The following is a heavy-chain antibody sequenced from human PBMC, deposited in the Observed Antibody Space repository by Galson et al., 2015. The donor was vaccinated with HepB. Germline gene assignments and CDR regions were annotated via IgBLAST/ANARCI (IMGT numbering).Heavy chain of an antibody. CDR2: IDPSDSYT. J-gene: IGHJ4*02. Sequence: QSGAEVKRPGESLRISCKGSGYSFTSYWISWVRQMPGKGLEWKGRIDPSDSYTNYSPSFQGHVTISADKSISTAYLQWSSLKASDTAMYYCARHTSGSYNFDYWGQGTLVTVSS. V-gene: IGHV5-10-1*01. CDR1: GYSFTSYW. D-gene: IGHD1-26*01. CDR3: ARHTSGSYNFDY.